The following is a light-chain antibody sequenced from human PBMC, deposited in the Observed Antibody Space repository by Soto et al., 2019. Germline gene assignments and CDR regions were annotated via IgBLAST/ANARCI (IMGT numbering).Light chain of an antibody. Sequence: EIVMTQSPATLSVSPGGRATLSCRASQSISDTLAWYQQKPGQAPRLLIHGASTRATGIPARFSGSGSGTDFTLTISSLEPEDFAVYYCQQRSIFGQGTRLEIK. CDR3: QQRSI. V-gene: IGKV3-11*01. CDR2: GAS. CDR1: QSISDT. J-gene: IGKJ5*01.